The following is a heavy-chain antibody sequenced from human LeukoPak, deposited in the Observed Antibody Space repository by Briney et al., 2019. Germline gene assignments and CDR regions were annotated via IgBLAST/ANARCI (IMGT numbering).Heavy chain of an antibody. J-gene: IGHJ4*02. CDR1: GYSFTTYG. CDR3: ARGYCSSTSCPTFDY. V-gene: IGHV1-2*04. CDR2: INPNSGGT. Sequence: ASVKVSCKASGYSFTTYGISWVRLAPGQGLEWMGWINPNSGGTNYAQKFQGWVTMTRDTSISTAYMELSRLRSDDTAVYYCARGYCSSTSCPTFDYWGQGTLVTVSS. D-gene: IGHD2-2*01.